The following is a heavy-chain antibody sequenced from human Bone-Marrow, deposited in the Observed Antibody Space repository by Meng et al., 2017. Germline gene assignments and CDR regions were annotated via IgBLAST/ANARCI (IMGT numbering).Heavy chain of an antibody. CDR2: MNPNSGNT. J-gene: IGHJ2*01. CDR1: GYTFTSYD. V-gene: IGHV1-8*03. CDR3: ARVGRYCSGGSCSNYWYFDL. Sequence: QGPLVQSGAEVKKPGASVKVSCKASGYTFTSYDIHWVRQATGQGLEWMGWMNPNSGNTGYAQKFQGRVTITRNTSISTAYMELSSLRSEDTAVYYCARVGRYCSGGSCSNYWYFDLWGRGTLVTVSS. D-gene: IGHD2-15*01.